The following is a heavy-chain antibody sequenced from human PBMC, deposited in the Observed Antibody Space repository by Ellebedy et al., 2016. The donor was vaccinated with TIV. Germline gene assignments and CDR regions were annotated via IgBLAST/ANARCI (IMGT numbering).Heavy chain of an antibody. Sequence: AASVKVSCKASGFDFPTSAVQWVRQARGQRLEWIGWIAVGSGTTKCAQKFQERVTLTNDMSTGTADMELNSLGSEDTAVYYCASETYNTGCCHFDDWGQGTLVAVSS. CDR3: ASETYNTGCCHFDD. CDR1: GFDFPTSA. V-gene: IGHV1-58*01. CDR2: IAVGSGTT. D-gene: IGHD5-24*01. J-gene: IGHJ4*02.